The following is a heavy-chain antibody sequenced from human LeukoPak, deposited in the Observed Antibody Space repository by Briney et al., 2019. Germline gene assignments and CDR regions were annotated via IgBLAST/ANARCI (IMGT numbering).Heavy chain of an antibody. V-gene: IGHV3-23*01. CDR3: ANHLGSKLPYDY. J-gene: IGHJ4*02. Sequence: GGSLRLSCAASGFDFSSYGMSWVRQAPGKGLEWVSAISRSGSNIFYADSVKGRFTISRDNSRNTLYLQMNSLRAEDTAVYYCANHLGSKLPYDYWGQGTLVTVSS. D-gene: IGHD4-23*01. CDR1: GFDFSSYG. CDR2: ISRSGSNI.